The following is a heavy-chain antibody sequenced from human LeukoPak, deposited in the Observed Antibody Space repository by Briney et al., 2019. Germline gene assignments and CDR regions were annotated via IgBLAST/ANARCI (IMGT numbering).Heavy chain of an antibody. J-gene: IGHJ3*02. CDR2: ISAYNGNT. CDR1: GYTFTSYG. Sequence: ASVKVSCKASGYTFTSYGISWVRQAPGQGLEWMGWISAYNGNTNYAQKLQGRVAMTTDTSTSTAYMELRSLRSDDTAVYYCARDWGYCSSTSCPPDAFDIWGQGTMVTVS. V-gene: IGHV1-18*04. CDR3: ARDWGYCSSTSCPPDAFDI. D-gene: IGHD2-2*01.